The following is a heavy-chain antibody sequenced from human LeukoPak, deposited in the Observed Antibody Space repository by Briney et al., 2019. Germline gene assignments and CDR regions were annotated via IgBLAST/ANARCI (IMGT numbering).Heavy chain of an antibody. J-gene: IGHJ4*02. D-gene: IGHD6-19*01. CDR1: GYSVSSGYY. CDR3: ARVIIAVAANVDY. Sequence: SETLSLTCTVSGYSVSSGYYWGWIRQPPGKGLEWIGSMYHSGDTYYNPSLKSRVTISVDTSKNQFSLKLSSVTAADTAVYYCARVIIAVAANVDYWGQGTLVTVSS. CDR2: MYHSGDT. V-gene: IGHV4-38-2*02.